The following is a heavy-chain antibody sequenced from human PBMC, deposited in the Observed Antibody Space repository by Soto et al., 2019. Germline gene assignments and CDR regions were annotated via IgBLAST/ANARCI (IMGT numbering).Heavy chain of an antibody. J-gene: IGHJ4*02. CDR2: VYDDGST. CDR3: ASGHYGSLPGYFDY. Sequence: EVHLVESGGGLVQPGGSLRLACAASGFTVRNNYMSWVRQAPGKGLEWVSVVYDDGSTYYAGSVKGRFTISRDNSKNTVSLQMNSLRAKHTAVYYCASGHYGSLPGYFDYWGQGTLVTVSS. D-gene: IGHD3-10*01. CDR1: GFTVRNNY. V-gene: IGHV3-66*01.